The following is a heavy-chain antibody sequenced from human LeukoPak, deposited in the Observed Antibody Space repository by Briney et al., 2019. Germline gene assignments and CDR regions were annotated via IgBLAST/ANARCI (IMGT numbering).Heavy chain of an antibody. CDR2: ISSSSSYI. V-gene: IGHV3-21*01. CDR1: GFTFSSYS. D-gene: IGHD3-3*02. CDR3: AREWVSRFDP. J-gene: IGHJ5*02. Sequence: GGFLRLSCAASGFTFSSYSMNWVRQAPGKGLEWVSSISSSSSYIYYADSVKGRFTISRDNAKNSLYLQMNSLRAEDTAVYYCAREWVSRFDPWGQGTLVTVSS.